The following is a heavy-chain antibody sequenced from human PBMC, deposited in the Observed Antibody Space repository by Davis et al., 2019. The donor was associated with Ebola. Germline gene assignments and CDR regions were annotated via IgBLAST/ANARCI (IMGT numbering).Heavy chain of an antibody. CDR3: ARGTETPTSVGVVLAFDY. CDR1: GGSISSGDYY. Sequence: PSETLSLTCTVSGGSISSGDYYWSWIRQPPGEGLEWIGYIYNSGYTYYNPSLKSRVTISVDTSKNQFTLNRNSVTATDTAVYFCARGTETPTSVGVVLAFDYWGQGTLVTVSS. CDR2: IYNSGYT. J-gene: IGHJ4*02. V-gene: IGHV4-30-4*02. D-gene: IGHD3-3*01.